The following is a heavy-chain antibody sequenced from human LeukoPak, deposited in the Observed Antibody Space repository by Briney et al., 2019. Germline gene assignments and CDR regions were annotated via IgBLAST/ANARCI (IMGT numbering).Heavy chain of an antibody. J-gene: IGHJ3*02. CDR2: IYYSGST. Sequence: PSETLSLTCTVSGGSISSYYWSWIRQPPGKGLEWIGYIYYSGSTYYNPSLKSRVTISVDTSKNQFSLKLSSVTAADTAVYYCARVEQTSDAFDIWGQGTMVTVSS. CDR1: GGSISSYY. CDR3: ARVEQTSDAFDI. V-gene: IGHV4-59*08. D-gene: IGHD1/OR15-1a*01.